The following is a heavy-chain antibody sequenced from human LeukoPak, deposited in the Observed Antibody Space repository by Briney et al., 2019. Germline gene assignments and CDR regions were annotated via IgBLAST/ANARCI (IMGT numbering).Heavy chain of an antibody. V-gene: IGHV3-66*02. CDR2: IYSGGST. D-gene: IGHD2-15*01. CDR3: ACSGGSCSPLLPYYYYYGMDV. J-gene: IGHJ6*02. CDR1: GFTVSSNY. Sequence: GGSLRLSCAASGFTVSSNYMSWVGQAPGKGVEGVSVIYSGGSTYYTDSVKGRFTISRDNSKNTLYLQINSLRAEDTAVYYCACSGGSCSPLLPYYYYYGMDVWGQGTTVTVSS.